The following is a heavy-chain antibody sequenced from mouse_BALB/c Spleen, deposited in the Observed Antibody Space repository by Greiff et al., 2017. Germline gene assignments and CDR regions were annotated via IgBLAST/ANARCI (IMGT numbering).Heavy chain of an antibody. CDR1: GFTFSSFG. CDR3: ARSLYCYGSSYAMDY. J-gene: IGHJ4*01. Sequence: EVKLVESGGGLVQPGGSRKLSCAASGFTFSSFGMHWVRQAPEKGLEWVAYISSGSSTIYYADTVKGRFTISRDNPKNTLFLQMTSLRSEDTAMYYCARSLYCYGSSYAMDYWGQGTSVTVSS. V-gene: IGHV5-17*02. D-gene: IGHD1-1*01. CDR2: ISSGSSTI.